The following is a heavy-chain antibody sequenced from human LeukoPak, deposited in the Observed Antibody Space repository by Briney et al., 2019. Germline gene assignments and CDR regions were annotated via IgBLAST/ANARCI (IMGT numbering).Heavy chain of an antibody. J-gene: IGHJ5*02. Sequence: KTSETLSLTYTVSGGSISSSSYYWGWIRQPPGKGLEWIGSIYYSGSTYYNPSLKSRVTISVDTSKNQFSLKLSSVTAADTAVYYCARQRGWQQLVYPFDPWGQGTLVTVSS. CDR3: ARQRGWQQLVYPFDP. D-gene: IGHD6-13*01. V-gene: IGHV4-39*01. CDR1: GGSISSSSYY. CDR2: IYYSGST.